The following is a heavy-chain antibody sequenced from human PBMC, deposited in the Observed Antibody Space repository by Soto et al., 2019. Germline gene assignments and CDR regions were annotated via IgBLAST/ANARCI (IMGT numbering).Heavy chain of an antibody. CDR1: GASVGRDDYY. CDR2: IYYSGNT. D-gene: IGHD5-12*01. Sequence: SETLSLTCTVSGASVGRDDYYWSWIRQQPGKGLEWIGYIYYSGNTNYNPSLKSRLTISVGTSKNQFSLQLRSVTAADTAVYYCARTWIGSPFDFWGQGSLVTVSS. V-gene: IGHV4-31*03. J-gene: IGHJ4*02. CDR3: ARTWIGSPFDF.